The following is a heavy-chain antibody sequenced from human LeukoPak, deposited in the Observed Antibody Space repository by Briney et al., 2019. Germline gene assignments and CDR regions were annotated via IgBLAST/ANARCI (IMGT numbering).Heavy chain of an antibody. D-gene: IGHD2-15*01. J-gene: IGHJ5*02. CDR3: ARDNRDIVVVVAARNNWFDP. Sequence: PSETLFLTCTVSGGSISSYYWSWIRQPPGKGLEWIGYIYYSGSTNYNPSLKSRVTISVDTSKNQFSLKLSTVTAADTAVYYCARDNRDIVVVVAARNNWFDPWGQGTLVTVSS. CDR1: GGSISSYY. CDR2: IYYSGST. V-gene: IGHV4-59*01.